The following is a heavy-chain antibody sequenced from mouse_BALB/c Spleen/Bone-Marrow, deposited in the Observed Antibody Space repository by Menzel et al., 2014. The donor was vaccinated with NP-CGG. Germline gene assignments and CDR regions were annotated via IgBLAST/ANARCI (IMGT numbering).Heavy chain of an antibody. CDR3: ARGGGTGFDY. CDR1: GDSITSGY. D-gene: IGHD3-3*01. CDR2: ISYSGST. V-gene: IGHV3-8*02. Sequence: EVKVVESGPSLVKPSQPLSLTCSVTGDSITSGYWNWIRKFPGNKLEYMGYISYSGSTYYNPSLKSRISITRDTSKNQYYLQLNSVTTEDTATFYCARGGGTGFDYWGQGTTLTVSS. J-gene: IGHJ2*01.